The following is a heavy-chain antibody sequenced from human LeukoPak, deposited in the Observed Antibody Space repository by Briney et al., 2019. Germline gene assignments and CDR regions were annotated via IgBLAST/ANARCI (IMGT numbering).Heavy chain of an antibody. CDR1: GFTFSSYS. D-gene: IGHD2-2*01. CDR2: ISSSSSYI. J-gene: IGHJ4*02. V-gene: IGHV3-21*01. CDR3: VSHCSTTSCYLY. Sequence: GGSLRLSCAASGFTFSSYSMNWVRQAPGKGLEWVSSISSSSSYIYYADSVKGRFTISRDNAKNSLYLQMNSLRAEDTAVYYCVSHCSTTSCYLYWGQGTLVTVSS.